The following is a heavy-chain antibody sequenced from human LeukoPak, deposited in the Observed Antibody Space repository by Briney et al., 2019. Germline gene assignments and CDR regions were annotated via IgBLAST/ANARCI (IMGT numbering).Heavy chain of an antibody. CDR2: ISGSGGST. Sequence: GGSLRLSCAASGFTFSNYWMHWVRQAPGKGLEWVSAISGSGGSTYYADSVKGRFTISRDNSKNTLYLQMNSLRAEDTAVYYCAKNDGNGSGSYYKAFDIWGQGTLVTVSS. D-gene: IGHD3-10*01. V-gene: IGHV3-23*01. CDR3: AKNDGNGSGSYYKAFDI. J-gene: IGHJ3*02. CDR1: GFTFSNYW.